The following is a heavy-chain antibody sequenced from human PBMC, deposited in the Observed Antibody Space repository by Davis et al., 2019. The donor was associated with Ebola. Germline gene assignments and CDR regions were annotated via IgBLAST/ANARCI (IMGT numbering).Heavy chain of an antibody. Sequence: ASVKVSCKASGYTFTSYGISWVRQAPGQGLEWMGWISAYNGNTNYAQKFQGRVTITRNTSISTAYMELSSLRSDDTAVYYCARGFSYSSGWSPGYWGQGTLVTVSS. J-gene: IGHJ4*02. CDR3: ARGFSYSSGWSPGY. CDR1: GYTFTSYG. D-gene: IGHD6-19*01. V-gene: IGHV1-18*01. CDR2: ISAYNGNT.